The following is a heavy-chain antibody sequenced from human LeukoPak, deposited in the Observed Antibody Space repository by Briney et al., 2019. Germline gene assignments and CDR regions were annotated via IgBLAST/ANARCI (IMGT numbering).Heavy chain of an antibody. CDR3: ARDHPYYGSGRQDDAFDI. CDR2: INPNSGGT. J-gene: IGHJ3*02. CDR1: GYTFTGYY. D-gene: IGHD3-10*01. V-gene: IGHV1-2*02. Sequence: ASVKVSCKASGYTFTGYYMHWVRQAPGQGLEWMGWINPNSGGTNYAQKFQGRVTMTRGTSISTAYMELSRLRSDDTAVYYCARDHPYYGSGRQDDAFDIWGQGTMVTVSS.